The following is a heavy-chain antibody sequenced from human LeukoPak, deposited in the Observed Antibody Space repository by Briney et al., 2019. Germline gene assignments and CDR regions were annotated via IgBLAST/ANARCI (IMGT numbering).Heavy chain of an antibody. V-gene: IGHV1-46*01. J-gene: IGHJ5*02. CDR3: AREGVADSYDSSAYGNWFDP. D-gene: IGHD3-22*01. CDR2: INPSGGST. Sequence: GASVTVSCKASGYTFTSYFMHWVRQAPGQGLEWMGLINPSGGSTSYAQKFQGSVTMTRDMSTSTVYMELSSLRSEDTAVYYCAREGVADSYDSSAYGNWFDPWGQGTLVTVSS. CDR1: GYTFTSYF.